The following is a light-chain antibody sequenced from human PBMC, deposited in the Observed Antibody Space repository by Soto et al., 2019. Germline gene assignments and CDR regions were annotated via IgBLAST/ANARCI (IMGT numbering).Light chain of an antibody. CDR3: SSYTSSSILGYV. CDR1: SSDVGGYNY. J-gene: IGLJ1*01. CDR2: EVS. V-gene: IGLV2-14*01. Sequence: QSVLTQPASVSGSPGQSITISCTGTSSDVGGYNYVSWYQQHPGKAPKLMIYEVSNRPSGVSNRFSGSKSGNTASLTISGLQAEDEADYYCSSYTSSSILGYVFGTGTKVTVL.